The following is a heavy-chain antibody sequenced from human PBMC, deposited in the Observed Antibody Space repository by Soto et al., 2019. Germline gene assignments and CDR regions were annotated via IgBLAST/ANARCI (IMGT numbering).Heavy chain of an antibody. CDR1: GFTYSDYY. Sequence: GGSLRLSCAASGFTYSDYYMSWIRQAPKKGLEWVSYISSSGSTIYYADSVKGRFTISRDNAKNSLYLQMNSLRAEDTAVYFCARGNLLYCSSTSCQQDIWGQGTMVTFS. J-gene: IGHJ3*02. CDR3: ARGNLLYCSSTSCQQDI. D-gene: IGHD2-2*01. CDR2: ISSSGSTI. V-gene: IGHV3-11*01.